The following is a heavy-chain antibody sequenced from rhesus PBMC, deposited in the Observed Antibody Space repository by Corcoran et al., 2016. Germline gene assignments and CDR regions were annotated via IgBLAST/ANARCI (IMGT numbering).Heavy chain of an antibody. CDR2: STYSGST. V-gene: IGHV4-122*02. Sequence: QVQLQESGPGLVKPSETLSLTCAVSGGSISSRYYYWSWIRQPPGKGLEWIGYSTYSGSTCYTPSRKSRVTTSSDTSKNQSSLKLSSVTAADTAVYYCARDSYWYFDLWGPGTPITLSS. CDR3: ARDSYWYFDL. CDR1: GGSISSRYYY. J-gene: IGHJ2*01.